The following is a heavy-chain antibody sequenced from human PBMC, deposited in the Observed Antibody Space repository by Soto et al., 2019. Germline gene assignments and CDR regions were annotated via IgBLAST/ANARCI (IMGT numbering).Heavy chain of an antibody. CDR2: VYNTGGT. Sequence: QVQLQQSGPGLVKPSETLSLTCTVSSGPSSSHNWGWIRQSPGRGLEWIGYVYNTGGTSYNPSLTSRVTISADTSANHISLTLRFVTAADTAIYYCVRQGIGSLHGLVDVWGQGTTVSVSS. CDR3: VRQGIGSLHGLVDV. V-gene: IGHV4-59*08. CDR1: SGPSSSHN. D-gene: IGHD1-26*01. J-gene: IGHJ6*02.